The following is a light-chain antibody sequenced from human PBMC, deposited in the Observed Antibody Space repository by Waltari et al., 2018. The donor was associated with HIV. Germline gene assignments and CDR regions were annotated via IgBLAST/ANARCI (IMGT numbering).Light chain of an antibody. Sequence: QSVLTQPPSASGTPGPRVTIPCSGISSNIGSKNGYWFQPVQGTAPKLRIYRNDQRPVAVPDRVSGSKTGTTATLAISVLRSEDEADYYSAVWDDSLSCWVFGGGTKLTVL. CDR2: RND. CDR1: SSNIGSKN. V-gene: IGLV1-47*01. J-gene: IGLJ3*02. CDR3: AVWDDSLSCWV.